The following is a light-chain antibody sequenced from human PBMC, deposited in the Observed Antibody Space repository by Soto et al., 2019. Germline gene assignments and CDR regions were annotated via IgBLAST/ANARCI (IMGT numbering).Light chain of an antibody. J-gene: IGLJ2*01. CDR2: ANR. CDR1: SSNIGAGYD. CDR3: QSYDSSLRGSL. V-gene: IGLV1-40*01. Sequence: QSVLTQPPSVSAPPGQRVTISCTGSSSNIGAGYDVHWYQHLPGTAPKLLIYANRGRPSGVPDRFSGSKSGTSASLGITGVQDEDEADYYCQSYDSSLRGSLFGGGTKVTVL.